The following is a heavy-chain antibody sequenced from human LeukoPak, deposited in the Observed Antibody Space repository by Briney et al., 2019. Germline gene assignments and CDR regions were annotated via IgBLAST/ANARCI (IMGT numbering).Heavy chain of an antibody. J-gene: IGHJ4*02. D-gene: IGHD3-22*01. Sequence: GESLKISCKGSGYSFTSYWIGWVRQMPGKGLEWMGIIYPGDSDTRYSPSFQGQVTISADKSTSTAYLQWSSLKASDTAMYYCARTYYYDSSGSRAYDYWGQGTLVTVSS. V-gene: IGHV5-51*01. CDR1: GYSFTSYW. CDR3: ARTYYYDSSGSRAYDY. CDR2: IYPGDSDT.